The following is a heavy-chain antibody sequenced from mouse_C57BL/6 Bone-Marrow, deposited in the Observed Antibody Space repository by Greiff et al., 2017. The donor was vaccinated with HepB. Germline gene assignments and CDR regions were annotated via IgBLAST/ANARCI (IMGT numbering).Heavy chain of an antibody. Sequence: QVQLKQPGAELVMPGASVKLSCKASGYTFTSYWMHWVKQRPGQGLEWIGEIDPSDSYTNYNQKFKGKSTLPVDKSSSTAYMQLSSLTSEDSAVYYCARFYYERYYAMDYWGQGTSVTVSS. CDR1: GYTFTSYW. V-gene: IGHV1-69*01. CDR3: ARFYYERYYAMDY. J-gene: IGHJ4*01. CDR2: IDPSDSYT. D-gene: IGHD2-4*01.